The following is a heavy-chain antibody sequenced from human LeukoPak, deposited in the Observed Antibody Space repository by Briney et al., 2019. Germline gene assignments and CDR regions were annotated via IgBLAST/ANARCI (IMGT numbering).Heavy chain of an antibody. J-gene: IGHJ4*02. D-gene: IGHD1/OR15-1a*01. CDR1: GYTFTSYY. CDR3: AILTTYYFDY. Sequence: ASVKLSCKASGYTFTSYYMHWVRQAPGQGLGWMGIINPSGGSTSYAQKFQCRVTMTSDTSTSTVYMELSSLRSEDTAVYYCAILTTYYFDYWGQGTLVTVSS. CDR2: INPSGGST. V-gene: IGHV1-46*01.